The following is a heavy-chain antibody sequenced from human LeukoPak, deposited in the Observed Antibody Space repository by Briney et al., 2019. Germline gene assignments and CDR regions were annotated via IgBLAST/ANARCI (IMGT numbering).Heavy chain of an antibody. CDR2: MYYSGSR. CDR1: GGSISSYY. Sequence: SETLSLTCTVSGGSISSYYWSWVRQPPGKGLEWVGYMYYSGSRNYNPSLKSRVTISVDTSKNQFSLKLSSVTAADTAVYYCARVGIYGDLFDYWGQGTLVTVSS. V-gene: IGHV4-59*01. CDR3: ARVGIYGDLFDY. J-gene: IGHJ4*02. D-gene: IGHD4-17*01.